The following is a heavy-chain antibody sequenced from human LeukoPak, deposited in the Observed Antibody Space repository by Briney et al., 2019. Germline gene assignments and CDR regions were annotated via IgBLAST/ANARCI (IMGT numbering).Heavy chain of an antibody. J-gene: IGHJ4*02. Sequence: ASVKVSCKASGYTFTSYDINGVRQATGQGLEWMGWMNPKSGNTGYAQKFQGRVTMTRNTSISTAYMELSSLRSEDTAVYCCAGRVHYYDSSGYYYGGGYFDYWGQGTLVTVS. V-gene: IGHV1-8*01. CDR3: AGRVHYYDSSGYYYGGGYFDY. D-gene: IGHD3-22*01. CDR2: MNPKSGNT. CDR1: GYTFTSYD.